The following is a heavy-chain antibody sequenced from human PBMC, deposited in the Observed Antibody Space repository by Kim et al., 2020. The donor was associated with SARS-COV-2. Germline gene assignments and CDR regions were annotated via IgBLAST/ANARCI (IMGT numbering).Heavy chain of an antibody. Sequence: GGSLRLSCAASGFTFSSYEMNWVRQAPGKGLEWVSYISSSGSTIYYADSVKGRFTISRDNAKNSLYLQMNSLRAEDTAVYYCARVVHYYDSSGYRAAPFCDYWGQGTLVTVSS. CDR1: GFTFSSYE. J-gene: IGHJ4*02. V-gene: IGHV3-48*03. D-gene: IGHD3-22*01. CDR3: ARVVHYYDSSGYRAAPFCDY. CDR2: ISSSGSTI.